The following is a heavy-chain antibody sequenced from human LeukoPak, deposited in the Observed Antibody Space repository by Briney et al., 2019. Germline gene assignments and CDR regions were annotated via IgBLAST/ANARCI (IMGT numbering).Heavy chain of an antibody. CDR2: IYPGDSDT. J-gene: IGHJ4*02. D-gene: IGHD2-2*01. Sequence: GESLKISCKGSGYSFTTYWIGWVRQMPGKGLEWMGIIYPGDSDTRYSPSFQGQVTISADKSISTAYLQWSSLKASDTAMYYCARRERVPAALIDYWGQGTLVTVSS. CDR3: ARRERVPAALIDY. V-gene: IGHV5-51*01. CDR1: GYSFTTYW.